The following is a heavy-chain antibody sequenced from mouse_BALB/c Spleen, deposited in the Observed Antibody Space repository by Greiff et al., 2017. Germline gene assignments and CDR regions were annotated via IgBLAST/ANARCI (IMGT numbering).Heavy chain of an antibody. CDR3: ARKDGRAMDY. Sequence: EVKLVESGGGLVQPGGSRKLSCAASGFTFSSFGMHWVRQAPEKGLEWVAYISSGSSTIYYADTVKGRFTISRDNPKNTLFLQMTSLRSEDTAMYYCARKDGRAMDYWGQGTSVTVSS. D-gene: IGHD2-3*01. V-gene: IGHV5-17*02. CDR1: GFTFSSFG. J-gene: IGHJ4*01. CDR2: ISSGSSTI.